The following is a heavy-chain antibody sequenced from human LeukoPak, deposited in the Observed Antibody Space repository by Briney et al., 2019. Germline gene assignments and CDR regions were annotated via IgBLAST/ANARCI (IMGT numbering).Heavy chain of an antibody. J-gene: IGHJ5*01. V-gene: IGHV3-66*01. CDR2: LYTGGST. Sequence: GGSLRLSCAASGLSVSDHYMSWVRQAPGKGLEWVSLLYTGGSTYYADSVKGRFTISRDDAKKSLYLQMNSLRAEDTAVYYCVRDADGGTSWFDSWGQGTLVTVSS. CDR1: GLSVSDHY. D-gene: IGHD4-23*01. CDR3: VRDADGGTSWFDS.